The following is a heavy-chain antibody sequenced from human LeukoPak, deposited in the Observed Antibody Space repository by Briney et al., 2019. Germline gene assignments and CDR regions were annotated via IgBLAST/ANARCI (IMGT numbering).Heavy chain of an antibody. CDR3: ARIYSGSHYS. CDR2: IYSDGST. V-gene: IGHV3-53*01. Sequence: GGSLRLSCAVSGFIVNTYYMSWVRQAPGKGLEWVSIIYSDGSTYYADSVKGRFTVSRDTSKNTLFLQMNSLRAEDTAVYCCARIYSGSHYSWGQGTLVTISS. CDR1: GFIVNTYY. D-gene: IGHD1-26*01. J-gene: IGHJ4*02.